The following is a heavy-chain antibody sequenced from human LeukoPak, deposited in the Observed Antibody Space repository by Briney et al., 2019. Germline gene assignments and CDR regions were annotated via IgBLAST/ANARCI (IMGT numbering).Heavy chain of an antibody. CDR2: ISSSSYI. D-gene: IGHD4-17*01. V-gene: IGHV3-21*01. CDR3: ARGDYELDYFDY. Sequence: PGGSLRLSCAASGFTFSSYSMNWVRQAPGKGLEWVSSISSSSYIYYADSVKGRFTISRDNAKNSLYLQMNSLRAEDTAVYYCARGDYELDYFDYWGQGTLVTVSS. CDR1: GFTFSSYS. J-gene: IGHJ4*02.